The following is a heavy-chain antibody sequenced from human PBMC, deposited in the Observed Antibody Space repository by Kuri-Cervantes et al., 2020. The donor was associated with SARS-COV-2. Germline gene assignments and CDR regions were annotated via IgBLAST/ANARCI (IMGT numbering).Heavy chain of an antibody. Sequence: GESLKISCAASGFTFSSYSMNWVRQAPGKGLEWVSYISSSSSTIYYADSVKGRFTISRDNAKNSLYLQMNSLRAEDTAVYYCARARYCSSTSCYTDYYYMDVWGKGTTVTVSS. CDR1: GFTFSSYS. CDR3: ARARYCSSTSCYTDYYYMDV. CDR2: ISSSSSTI. V-gene: IGHV3-48*01. J-gene: IGHJ6*03. D-gene: IGHD2-2*02.